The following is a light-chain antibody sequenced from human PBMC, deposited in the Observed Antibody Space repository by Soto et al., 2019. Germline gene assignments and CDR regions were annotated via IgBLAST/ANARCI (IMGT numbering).Light chain of an antibody. CDR2: DVI. CDR3: RSYTSSSTYVV. J-gene: IGLJ2*01. CDR1: SSDVGGYNY. Sequence: QSALTQPASVSGSPGQSITISCTGTSSDVGGYNYVSWYQQHPGKAPKLMIYDVINRPSGVSNRFSGSKSGNSASLTISGPQAEDEADYYCRSYTSSSTYVVFGGGTKLTVL. V-gene: IGLV2-14*03.